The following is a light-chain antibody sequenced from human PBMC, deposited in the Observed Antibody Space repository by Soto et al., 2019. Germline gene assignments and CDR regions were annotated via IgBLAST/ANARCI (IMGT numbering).Light chain of an antibody. CDR1: SSDVGGYNY. J-gene: IGLJ1*01. CDR2: DVS. Sequence: SAESQLGTVSGSPGPPITIYCSGTSSDVGGYNYVSWYQQHPGKAPKFMIYDVSNRPSGVSNRCSGSKSGNTASLTISGLQAEDDAGYYCSTYTTSNTRNIVFAPGSTVTVL. V-gene: IGLV2-14*01. CDR3: STYTTSNTRNIV.